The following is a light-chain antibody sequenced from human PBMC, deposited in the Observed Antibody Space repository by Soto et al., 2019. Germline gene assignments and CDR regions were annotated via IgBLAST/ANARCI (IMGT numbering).Light chain of an antibody. V-gene: IGKV3-11*01. J-gene: IGKJ4*01. CDR2: DAS. CDR1: QSVGSY. CDR3: QQRSNWPPLT. Sequence: EIVLTQSPATLSLSPGERATLSCRASQSVGSYLAWYQQKPGQAPRLLIYDASNRATGIPARFSGSGSETDFTLTISSLEPEDFAVYYCQQRSNWPPLTFGGGTKVEIK.